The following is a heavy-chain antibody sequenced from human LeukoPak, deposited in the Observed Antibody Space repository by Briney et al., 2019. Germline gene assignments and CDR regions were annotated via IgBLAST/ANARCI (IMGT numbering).Heavy chain of an antibody. CDR3: TTMADYYYYGMDV. D-gene: IGHD5-24*01. CDR2: IRSKANSYAT. CDR1: GFTFSSYA. V-gene: IGHV3-73*01. Sequence: GGSLRLSCAASGFTFSSYAMHWVRQASGKGLEWVGRIRSKANSYATAYAASVKGRSTISRDDSKNTAYLQMNSLKTEDTAVYYCTTMADYYYYGMDVWGQGTTVTVSS. J-gene: IGHJ6*02.